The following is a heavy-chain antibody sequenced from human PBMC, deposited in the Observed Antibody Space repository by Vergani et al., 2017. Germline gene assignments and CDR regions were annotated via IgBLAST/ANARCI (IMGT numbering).Heavy chain of an antibody. V-gene: IGHV5-51*01. CDR3: ARLYGLDSYGSKYFDF. Sequence: EVQLVQSGAEVKKPGESLKISCQISGYSFTNYWIGWVRQMPGKGLEWMGIIHPADSDTRYSPSFQGQVTISVDKSISTAYLQRSSLRASDSAMYYCARLYGLDSYGSKYFDFLGQGTLVTVSS. D-gene: IGHD1-26*01. CDR2: IHPADSDT. CDR1: GYSFTNYW. J-gene: IGHJ4*02.